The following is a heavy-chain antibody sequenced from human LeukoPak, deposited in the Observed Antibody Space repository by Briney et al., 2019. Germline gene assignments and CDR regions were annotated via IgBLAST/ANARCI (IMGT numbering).Heavy chain of an antibody. V-gene: IGHV4-61*01. CDR3: ARSSGYRFGIVDY. Sequence: SETLSLTCTVSGGSINSDSYYWSWIRQPPGKGLEWIGYIYYSGSTNYNPSLKSRVTISVDTSKNQFSLKLSSVTAADTAVYYCARSSGYRFGIVDYWGQGTLVTVSS. CDR1: GGSINSDSYY. CDR2: IYYSGST. D-gene: IGHD3-22*01. J-gene: IGHJ4*02.